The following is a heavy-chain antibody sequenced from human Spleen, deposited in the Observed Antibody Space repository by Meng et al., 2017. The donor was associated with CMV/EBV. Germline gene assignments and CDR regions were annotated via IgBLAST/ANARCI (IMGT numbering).Heavy chain of an antibody. Sequence: GESLKISCAASGFTFTDYAIHWVRQAPGKGLEWVAIISFDGTKKFSSDSVQGRFTISRDNSKNTVYLQMNSLGPEDTAVYYCARTYDTASYYDYYLDYWGQGTLVTVSS. CDR1: GFTFTDYA. CDR2: ISFDGTKK. D-gene: IGHD3-10*01. J-gene: IGHJ4*02. CDR3: ARTYDTASYYDYYLDY. V-gene: IGHV3-30-3*01.